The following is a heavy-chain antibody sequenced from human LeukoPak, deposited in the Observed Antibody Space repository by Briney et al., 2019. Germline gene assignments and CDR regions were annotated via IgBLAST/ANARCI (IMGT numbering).Heavy chain of an antibody. CDR2: IYTRGST. CDR1: GGSISSGSYY. V-gene: IGHV4-61*02. D-gene: IGHD3-22*01. J-gene: IGHJ4*02. CDR3: ARNYYYDSSGYYWYFDY. Sequence: KPSETLSLTCTVSGGSISSGSYYWNWIRQPAGKGLEWIGRIYTRGSTNYNPSLKSRVTISLDTSKNQFSLKLTSVTAADTAIYYCARNYYYDSSGYYWYFDYWGQGTLVTVSS.